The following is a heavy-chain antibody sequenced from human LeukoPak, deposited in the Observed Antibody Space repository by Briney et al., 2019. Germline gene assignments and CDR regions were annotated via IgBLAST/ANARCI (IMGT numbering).Heavy chain of an antibody. V-gene: IGHV3-30*02. CDR2: IRYDGSNK. D-gene: IGHD3-9*01. Sequence: GGSLRLSCAASGFTFISYGMHWVRQAPGKGLEWVAFIRYDGSNKYYADSVKGRFTISRDNSKNTLYLQMNSLRAEDTAVYYCAKDIRGYFDWHTYFDYWGQGTLVTVSS. J-gene: IGHJ4*02. CDR3: AKDIRGYFDWHTYFDY. CDR1: GFTFISYG.